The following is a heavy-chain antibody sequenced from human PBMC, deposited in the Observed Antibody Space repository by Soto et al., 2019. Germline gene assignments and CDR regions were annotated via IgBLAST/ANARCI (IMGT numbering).Heavy chain of an antibody. CDR2: TKPDSGNT. CDR3: VRTAEHPSSWFDP. V-gene: IGHV1-3*01. D-gene: IGHD2-2*01. Sequence: ASVKVSCKASGYTFTSYTLHWVRQAPGQGLEWMGWTKPDSGNTKYSQRFQGRVTMTRDTSASIGYMELSSLRSEDTAVYYCVRTAEHPSSWFDPWGHGTLVPVSS. CDR1: GYTFTSYT. J-gene: IGHJ5*02.